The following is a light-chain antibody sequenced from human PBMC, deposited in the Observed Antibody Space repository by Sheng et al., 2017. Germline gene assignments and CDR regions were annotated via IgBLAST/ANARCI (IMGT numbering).Light chain of an antibody. V-gene: IGLV1-47*02. CDR1: TSNIGTDY. Sequence: SVLTQPPSASGTPGQTVTISCSGSTSNIGTDYVYWYQQVPGTVPRLLIYSNNERASGVPDRFSGSKSGTSASLAISGLRSEDEADYYCAAWDDSLSGLYVFGTGTKVTVL. CDR2: SNN. J-gene: IGLJ1*01. CDR3: AAWDDSLSGLYV.